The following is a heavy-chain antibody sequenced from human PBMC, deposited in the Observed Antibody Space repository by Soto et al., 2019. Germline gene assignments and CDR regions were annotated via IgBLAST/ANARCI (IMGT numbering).Heavy chain of an antibody. CDR1: GASIRSYY. CDR2: VYYSGNT. D-gene: IGHD4-4*01. Sequence: QVQLQQSGPGLVKPSGPLSLTCSVSGASIRSYYWTWIRQRPGKGLEGIGYVYYSGNTNYNPSLKSRVTTSVDTSKNQFSLKLTSVTAADTAVYYCARVGHPQSVDYWGQGNLVTVSS. CDR3: ARVGHPQSVDY. J-gene: IGHJ4*02. V-gene: IGHV4-59*01.